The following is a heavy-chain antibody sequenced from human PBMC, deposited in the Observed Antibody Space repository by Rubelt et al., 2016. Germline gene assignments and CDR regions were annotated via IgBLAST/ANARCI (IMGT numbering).Heavy chain of an antibody. CDR2: INTDGTTI. J-gene: IGHJ2*01. CDR3: ARETGRDWYFDR. Sequence: EVQLVESGGGLVQPGGSLRLSCVASGFTFSSNWMHWVRQAPGNGLVWVSRINTDGTTIAYADAVQGRFTISRDNAKNTLYLQMNSLRAEDTAVYYCARETGRDWYFDRWGRGTQVTVSS. V-gene: IGHV3-74*01. CDR1: GFTFSSNW.